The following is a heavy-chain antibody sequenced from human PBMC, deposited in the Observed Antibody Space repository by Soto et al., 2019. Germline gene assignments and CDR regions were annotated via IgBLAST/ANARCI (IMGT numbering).Heavy chain of an antibody. CDR3: ARSRHTPSNEFDY. CDR1: GGSIRSYY. Sequence: SETLSLTCTVSGGSIRSYYWSWIRQPPGKGLEWIGYIYYSGSTNYNPSLKSRVTISVDTSKNQFSLKLSSVTAADTAVYYCARSRHTPSNEFDYWGQGTLVTVSS. CDR2: IYYSGST. D-gene: IGHD5-18*01. V-gene: IGHV4-59*08. J-gene: IGHJ4*02.